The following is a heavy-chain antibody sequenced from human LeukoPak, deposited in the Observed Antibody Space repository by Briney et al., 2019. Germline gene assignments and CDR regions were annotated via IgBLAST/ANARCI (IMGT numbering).Heavy chain of an antibody. J-gene: IGHJ3*02. V-gene: IGHV1-18*01. Sequence: ASVNVSCKASGYTFTSYGISWVRPAPGQGIEWMGWISADNGNTIYAQKLQGRVTMTTDTSTSTAYMELRSLRSDDTAVYYCARDSHGDYDDAFDIWGQGTMVTVSS. CDR3: ARDSHGDYDDAFDI. D-gene: IGHD4-17*01. CDR2: ISADNGNT. CDR1: GYTFTSYG.